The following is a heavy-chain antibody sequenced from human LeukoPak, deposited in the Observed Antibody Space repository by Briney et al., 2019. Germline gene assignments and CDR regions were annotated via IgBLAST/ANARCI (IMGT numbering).Heavy chain of an antibody. J-gene: IGHJ3*02. CDR1: GGSISSYY. Sequence: TSETLSLTCTVSGGSISSYYWSWIRQPPGKGLEWIGYIYYSGSTNYNPSLKSRVTISVDTSKNQFSLKLSSVTAADTAVYYCARPYDSSGGDAFDIWGQGTMVTVSS. CDR3: ARPYDSSGGDAFDI. V-gene: IGHV4-59*01. CDR2: IYYSGST. D-gene: IGHD3-22*01.